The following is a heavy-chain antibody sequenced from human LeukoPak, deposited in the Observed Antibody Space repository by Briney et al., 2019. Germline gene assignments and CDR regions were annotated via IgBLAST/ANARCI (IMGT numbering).Heavy chain of an antibody. V-gene: IGHV1-2*02. J-gene: IGHJ4*02. CDR1: GYTFTGYY. CDR2: INPNSGGT. D-gene: IGHD1-26*01. Sequence: ASVKVSCKASGYTFTGYYMHWVRQAPGQGLERMGWINPNSGGTNYAQKFQGRVTMTRDTSISTAYMELSRLRSDDTAVYYCARDRAYSGSYYLSYWGQGALVTVSS. CDR3: ARDRAYSGSYYLSY.